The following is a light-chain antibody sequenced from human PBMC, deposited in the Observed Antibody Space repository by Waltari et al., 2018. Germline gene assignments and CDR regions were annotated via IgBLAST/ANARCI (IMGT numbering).Light chain of an antibody. CDR3: QQYNNWPPL. CDR2: SAS. Sequence: EIVMTQSPATLSVSPGERATLSCRASQSVSSNLAWYQQKPGQAPRLLIYSASTRATGIPARFSGSGSGTEFTLTISSLQSEDFAVYYCQQYNNWPPLFGPGTKVDIK. J-gene: IGKJ3*01. CDR1: QSVSSN. V-gene: IGKV3-15*01.